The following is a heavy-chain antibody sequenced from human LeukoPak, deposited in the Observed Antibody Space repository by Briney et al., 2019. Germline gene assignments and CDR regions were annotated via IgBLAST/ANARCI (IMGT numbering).Heavy chain of an antibody. D-gene: IGHD5-24*01. J-gene: IGHJ4*02. Sequence: GGSLRLSCAASGFTFSSYAMSWVRQAPGKGLEWVSAISGSGGSTYYADSVKGRFTISRDNSKNTLYLQMNSLRAEDTAVYYCAKGLGWLQFRYYFDYWGQGTLVTVSS. CDR2: ISGSGGST. CDR1: GFTFSSYA. V-gene: IGHV3-23*01. CDR3: AKGLGWLQFRYYFDY.